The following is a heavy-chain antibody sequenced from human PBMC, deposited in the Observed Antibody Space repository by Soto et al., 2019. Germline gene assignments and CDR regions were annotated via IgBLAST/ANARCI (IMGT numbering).Heavy chain of an antibody. Sequence: SETLSLTCTVSGGSISSGDYYWSWIRQPPGRGLEWIGYIYYSGSTYYNPSLKSRVTISVDTSKNQFSLKLSSVTAADTAVYYCARDIITGTGWFDPWGQGTLVTVSS. J-gene: IGHJ5*02. CDR2: IYYSGST. CDR3: ARDIITGTGWFDP. CDR1: GGSISSGDYY. D-gene: IGHD1-7*01. V-gene: IGHV4-30-4*01.